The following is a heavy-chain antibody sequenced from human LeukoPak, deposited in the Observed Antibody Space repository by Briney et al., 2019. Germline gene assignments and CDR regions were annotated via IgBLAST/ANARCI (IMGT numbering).Heavy chain of an antibody. D-gene: IGHD6-13*01. J-gene: IGHJ6*03. V-gene: IGHV3-21*01. CDR2: ICSISSYI. CDR1: GFTLSRYS. Sequence: GGSLRLSCAACGFTLSRYSKKWVGQARGKGVEGVSYICSISSYIYYAYSVNGPFTISRDNAKNSLYLQMNSLRAEDTAVYYCASRGAAAGTSYMDVWGKGTTVTVSS. CDR3: ASRGAAAGTSYMDV.